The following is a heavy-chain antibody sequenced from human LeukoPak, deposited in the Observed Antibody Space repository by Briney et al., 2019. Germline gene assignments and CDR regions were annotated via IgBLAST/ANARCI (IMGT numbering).Heavy chain of an antibody. J-gene: IGHJ4*02. CDR1: GGSISSHY. V-gene: IGHV4-59*11. Sequence: SETLSLTCTVSGGSISSHYWSWIRQPPGKGLEWIGYIYYSGSANYNPSLKSRVTISVDTSKNQFSLKLSSVTAADTAVYYCARGKITMVRGAMTFDYWGQGTLVTVSS. CDR2: IYYSGSA. D-gene: IGHD3-10*01. CDR3: ARGKITMVRGAMTFDY.